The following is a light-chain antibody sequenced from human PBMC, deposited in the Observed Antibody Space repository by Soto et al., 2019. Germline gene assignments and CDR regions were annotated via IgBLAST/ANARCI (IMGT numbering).Light chain of an antibody. CDR3: SSYTSASTAI. Sequence: QSALTQPASVSGSPGQSITISCTGTSDDIGAYNYVSWYQQHPGEAPRLMIHDVTNRPSGVSNRFSGSKSGNTASLTISGLQAEDEADYYCSSYTSASTAIFGGGTKLTVL. CDR1: SDDIGAYNY. J-gene: IGLJ2*01. CDR2: DVT. V-gene: IGLV2-14*03.